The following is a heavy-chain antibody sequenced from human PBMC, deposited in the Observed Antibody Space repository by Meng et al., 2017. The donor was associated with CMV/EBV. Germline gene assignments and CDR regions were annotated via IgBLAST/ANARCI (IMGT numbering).Heavy chain of an antibody. CDR2: IKSKTDGGTT. D-gene: IGHD3-22*01. CDR1: GFTFSNAW. V-gene: IGHV3-15*01. Sequence: GESLKISCAASGFTFSNAWMSWVRQAPGKGLEWVGRIKSKTDGGTTDYAAPVKGRFTNSRDDSKNTLYLQMNSLKTEDTAVYYCTTVVGMIVVVIWGQGTLVTVSS. CDR3: TTVVGMIVVVI. J-gene: IGHJ4*02.